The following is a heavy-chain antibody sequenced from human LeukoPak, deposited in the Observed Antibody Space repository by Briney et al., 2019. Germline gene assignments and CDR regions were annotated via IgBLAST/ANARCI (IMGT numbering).Heavy chain of an antibody. V-gene: IGHV3-48*03. D-gene: IGHD2-21*02. CDR2: ISSSGSTL. Sequence: GGSLRLSCAASGFTFSIYEMNWVRQAPGKGLEWISYISSSGSTLYYGDSVKGRFTISRDNARSSLYLQMNNLRAEDAAVYYCARDAGVTACDYWGQGTLVTVSS. CDR3: ARDAGVTACDY. J-gene: IGHJ4*02. CDR1: GFTFSIYE.